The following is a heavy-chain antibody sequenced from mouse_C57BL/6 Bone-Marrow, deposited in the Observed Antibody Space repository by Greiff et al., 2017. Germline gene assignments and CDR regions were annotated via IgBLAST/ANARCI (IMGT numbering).Heavy chain of an antibody. Sequence: VQLQQSGAELARPGASVKLSCKASGYTFTSYGISWVKQRTGQGLEWIGEIYPRSGNTYYNEKFKGKATLTADKASSTAYMELRSLTSEDSAVYFCERWDEREYYFDYWGQGTTLTVSS. CDR1: GYTFTSYG. CDR2: IYPRSGNT. CDR3: ERWDEREYYFDY. J-gene: IGHJ2*01. D-gene: IGHD4-1*01. V-gene: IGHV1-81*01.